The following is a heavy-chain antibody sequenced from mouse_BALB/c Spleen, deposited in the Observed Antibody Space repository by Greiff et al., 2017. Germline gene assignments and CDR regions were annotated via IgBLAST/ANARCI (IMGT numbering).Heavy chain of an antibody. CDR2: INPSTGYT. V-gene: IGHV1-7*01. CDR3: AREAGFYAMDY. D-gene: IGHD3-2*02. Sequence: QVQLQQSGAELAKPGASVKMSCKASGYTFTSYWMHWVKQRPGQGLEWIGYINPSTGYTEYNQKFKDKATLTADKSSSTAYMQLSSLTSEDSAVYYCAREAGFYAMDYWGQGTSVTVSS. CDR1: GYTFTSYW. J-gene: IGHJ4*01.